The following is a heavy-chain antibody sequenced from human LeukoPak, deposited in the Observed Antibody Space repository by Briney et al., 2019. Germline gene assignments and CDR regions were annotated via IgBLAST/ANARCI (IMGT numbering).Heavy chain of an antibody. CDR1: GYTFTSYA. CDR2: INTDTGNP. D-gene: IGHD2-15*01. J-gene: IGHJ4*02. CDR3: ARGRYCSGGSCYGDY. V-gene: IGHV7-4-1*01. Sequence: GASVKASCKASGYTFTSYAISWVRQAPGQGLEWMGWINTDTGNPTYAQGFTGRFVFSLDTSVSTAYLQIGSLKADETAVYYCARGRYCSGGSCYGDYWGQGSLVTVSS.